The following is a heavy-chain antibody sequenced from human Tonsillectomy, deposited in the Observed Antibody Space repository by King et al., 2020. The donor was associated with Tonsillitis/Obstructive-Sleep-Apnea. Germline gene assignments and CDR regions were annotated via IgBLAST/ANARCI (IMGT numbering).Heavy chain of an antibody. V-gene: IGHV1-18*01. CDR1: DYIFTSYA. J-gene: IGHJ3*01. D-gene: IGHD1-26*01. CDR3: AIHYGGLLTRGFDV. CDR2: ISVYSGNT. Sequence: QLVQSGAEVKKPGASVKVSSKASDYIFTSYAISWVRQAPGQGLEWMGWISVYSGNTNYAQKLQGRVTVTTDTSTSTAYMELRSLRSDDTAVYYCAIHYGGLLTRGFDVWGQGAMVTVSS.